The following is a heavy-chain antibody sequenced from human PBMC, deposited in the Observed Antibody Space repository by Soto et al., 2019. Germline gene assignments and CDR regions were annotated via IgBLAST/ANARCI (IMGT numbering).Heavy chain of an antibody. V-gene: IGHV3-15*01. J-gene: IGHJ4*02. CDR1: GFTFSNAW. Sequence: EVQLVESGGGLVKPGGSLRLSCAASGFTFSNAWMSWVRQAPGKGLEWVGRIKSNSDGGTTDYAAPVKGRFTISRDDSEHHLHLQLNSLYIEDTAMYYCTTQGLRGVINNWGQGTLVTVSS. CDR3: TTQGLRGVINN. D-gene: IGHD3-10*01. CDR2: IKSNSDGGTT.